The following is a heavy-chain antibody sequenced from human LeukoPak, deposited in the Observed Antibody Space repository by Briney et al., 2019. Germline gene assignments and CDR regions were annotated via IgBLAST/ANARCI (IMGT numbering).Heavy chain of an antibody. CDR3: ARSGYRSGWN. CDR2: ISHDGTNK. V-gene: IGHV3-33*08. J-gene: IGHJ4*02. CDR1: RFTFSNYG. Sequence: GGSLRLSCAASRFTFSNYGMHWVRQAPGKGLEWVGVISHDGTNKYYADSVKGRFTISRDNSKNMLYLQMNSLRAEDTAVYYCARSGYRSGWNWGQGTLVTVSS. D-gene: IGHD6-19*01.